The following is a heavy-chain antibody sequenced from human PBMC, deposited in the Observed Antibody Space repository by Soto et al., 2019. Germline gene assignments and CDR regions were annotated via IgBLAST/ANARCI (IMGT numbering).Heavy chain of an antibody. J-gene: IGHJ6*02. D-gene: IGHD3-16*02. CDR2: INHSGST. CDR1: GGSFSGYY. Sequence: QVQLQQWGAGLLKPSETLSLTCAVYGGSFSGYYWSWIRQPPGKGLEWIGEINHSGSTNYNPSLKSRVTISVDTSKNQFSLKLSSVTAADTAVYYCARGNYDYGWGSYRPSYYYYGMDGWGQGTTVTVSS. CDR3: ARGNYDYGWGSYRPSYYYYGMDG. V-gene: IGHV4-34*01.